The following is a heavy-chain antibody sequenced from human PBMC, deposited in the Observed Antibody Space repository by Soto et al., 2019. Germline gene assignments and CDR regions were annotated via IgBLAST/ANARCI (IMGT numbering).Heavy chain of an antibody. J-gene: IGHJ6*02. CDR1: GGSISTGGYY. D-gene: IGHD6-13*01. CDR3: ARALYSSSWYDTNDYYGMDV. V-gene: IGHV4-39*01. Sequence: PSETLSLTCTVSGGSISTGGYYWGWIRQPPGKGLEWIGSIYYSGSTYYNPSLKSRVTISVDTSKNQFSLKLSSVTAADTAVYYCARALYSSSWYDTNDYYGMDVWGQGTTVTVSS. CDR2: IYYSGST.